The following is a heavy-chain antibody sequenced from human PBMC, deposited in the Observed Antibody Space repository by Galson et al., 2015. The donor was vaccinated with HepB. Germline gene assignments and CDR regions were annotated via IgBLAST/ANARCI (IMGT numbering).Heavy chain of an antibody. D-gene: IGHD5-12*01. J-gene: IGHJ4*02. CDR1: GGSISSSTYY. V-gene: IGHV4-39*07. CDR3: AREGGRDIVAKAGFDY. Sequence: ETLSLTCTVSGGSISSSTYYWGWIRQPPGKGLEWIGSIYYSGSTYYNPSLKSRVTISVDASKNQFSLKLSSVTAADTAVYYCAREGGRDIVAKAGFDYWGQGTLVTVSS. CDR2: IYYSGST.